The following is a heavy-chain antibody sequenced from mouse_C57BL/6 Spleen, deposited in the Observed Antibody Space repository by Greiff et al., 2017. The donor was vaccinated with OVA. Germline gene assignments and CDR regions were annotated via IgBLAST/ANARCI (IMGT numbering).Heavy chain of an antibody. CDR2: IDPETGGT. Sequence: QVHVKQSGAELVRPGASVTLSCKASGYTFTDYEMHWVKQTPVHGLEWIGAIDPETGGTAYNQKFKGKAILTADKSSSTAYMELRSLTSEDSAVYYCTRGGSSYGGQGTTLTVSS. CDR3: TRGGSSY. D-gene: IGHD1-1*01. J-gene: IGHJ2*01. CDR1: GYTFTDYE. V-gene: IGHV1-15*01.